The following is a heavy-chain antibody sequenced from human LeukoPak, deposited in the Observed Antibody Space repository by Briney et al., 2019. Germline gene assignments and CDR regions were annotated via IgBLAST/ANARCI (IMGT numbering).Heavy chain of an antibody. CDR2: ISWNSGSI. D-gene: IGHD6-13*01. J-gene: IGHJ6*02. CDR3: AKDMSVAAAGTPAGGMDV. V-gene: IGHV3-9*01. CDR1: GFTFDDYA. Sequence: GGSLRLSCAASGFTFDDYAMHWVRQAPGKGLEWVSGISWNSGSIGYADSVKGRFTISRDNAKDSLYLQMNSLRAEDTALYYCAKDMSVAAAGTPAGGMDVWGQGTTVTVSS.